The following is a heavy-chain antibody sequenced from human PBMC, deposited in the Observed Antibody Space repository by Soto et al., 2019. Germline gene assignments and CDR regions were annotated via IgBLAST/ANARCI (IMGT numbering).Heavy chain of an antibody. J-gene: IGHJ5*02. Sequence: SETLSLTCTVSGGSISSSSYYWGWIRQPPGKGLEWIGSIYYSGSTYYNPSLKSRVTISVDTSKNQFSLKLSSVTAADTAVYYCARDYGDYGGRWFDPWGQGTLVTVSS. CDR3: ARDYGDYGGRWFDP. D-gene: IGHD4-17*01. V-gene: IGHV4-39*02. CDR2: IYYSGST. CDR1: GGSISSSSYY.